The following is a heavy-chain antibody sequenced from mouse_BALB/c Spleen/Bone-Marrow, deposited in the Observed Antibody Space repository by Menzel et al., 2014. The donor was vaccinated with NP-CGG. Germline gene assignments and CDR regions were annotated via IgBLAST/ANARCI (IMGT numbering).Heavy chain of an antibody. CDR2: IDPYDSET. CDR1: GYTFTSYW. V-gene: IGHV1-52*01. Sequence: QVHVKQSGAELVRPGASVKLSCKASGYTFTSYWMNWVKQRPEQGPEWIGRIDPYDSETHYNQKFKDKAILTVDKSSSTAYMQLSSLTSEDSAVYYCAREYYGNLDFDYWGQGTTRTVSS. J-gene: IGHJ2*01. CDR3: AREYYGNLDFDY. D-gene: IGHD2-1*01.